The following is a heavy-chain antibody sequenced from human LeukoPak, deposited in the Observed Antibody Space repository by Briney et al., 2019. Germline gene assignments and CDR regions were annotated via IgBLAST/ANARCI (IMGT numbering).Heavy chain of an antibody. V-gene: IGHV3-7*01. Sequence: GGSLRLSCAASGFTFSSYWMSWVRQAPGKGLEWVANIKQDGSEKHYVDSVKGRFTISRDNAKNSMYLQMNSLRDEDTAVYYCARDTLVYADSPDAFDIWGQGTMVTVSS. CDR3: ARDTLVYADSPDAFDI. CDR1: GFTFSSYW. D-gene: IGHD4-17*01. CDR2: IKQDGSEK. J-gene: IGHJ3*02.